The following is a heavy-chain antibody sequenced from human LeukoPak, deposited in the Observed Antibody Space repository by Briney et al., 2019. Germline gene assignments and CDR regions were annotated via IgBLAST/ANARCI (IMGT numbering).Heavy chain of an antibody. J-gene: IGHJ5*02. CDR1: GYTFTSYG. D-gene: IGHD3-10*01. V-gene: IGHV1-18*01. Sequence: ASVKVSCEASGYTFTSYGISWVRQAPGQGLEWMGWISAYNGNTNYAQKLQGRVTMTTDTSTSTAYMELRSLRSDDTAVYYCARGPGTFGEYTNWFDPWGQGTLVTVSS. CDR2: ISAYNGNT. CDR3: ARGPGTFGEYTNWFDP.